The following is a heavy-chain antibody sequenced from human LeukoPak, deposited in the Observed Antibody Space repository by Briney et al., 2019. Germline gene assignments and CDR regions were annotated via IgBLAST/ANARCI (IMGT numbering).Heavy chain of an antibody. CDR1: GYAITSGGFS. Sequence: SETLSLTCTVSGYAITSGGFSWNWTRQPPGKGLEWIGCIYDRGPAYYNPSLKSRFTISVDRPKNQFFLNVTSLTAAGTAVYYCARSRQASGLFNSWGQGTLVVVSS. J-gene: IGHJ5*01. CDR3: ARSRQASGLFNS. CDR2: IYDRGPA. D-gene: IGHD3-10*01. V-gene: IGHV4-30-2*01.